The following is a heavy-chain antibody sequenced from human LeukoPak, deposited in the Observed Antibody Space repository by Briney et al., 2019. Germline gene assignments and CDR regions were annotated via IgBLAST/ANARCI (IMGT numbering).Heavy chain of an antibody. J-gene: IGHJ4*02. Sequence: PGKPLRLSCAASGFTFSSYAMHWVRQAPGKGPEWVANINQVGSSKYFVDSVKGRFIISRDNAKNSLYLQMNSLRDEDTAVYYCANLGPPGRDHYLESWGQGTLVTVSS. CDR3: ANLGPPGRDHYLES. D-gene: IGHD5-24*01. CDR2: INQVGSSK. V-gene: IGHV3-7*01. CDR1: GFTFSSYA.